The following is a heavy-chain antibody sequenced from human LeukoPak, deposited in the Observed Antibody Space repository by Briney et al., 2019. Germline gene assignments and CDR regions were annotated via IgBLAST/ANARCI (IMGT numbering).Heavy chain of an antibody. V-gene: IGHV3-30*02. D-gene: IGHD3-16*01. CDR3: AKANTGGGSNNLGYFHH. J-gene: IGHJ1*01. Sequence: GGSLGLSCAASGFTFSTYGMHWVRQAPGKGLEWVAFMRNDGSNKYYADSVRGRFTISRDNSKNTLYLQMNSLRAEDTAVYYCAKANTGGGSNNLGYFHHWGQGTLVTVSS. CDR2: MRNDGSNK. CDR1: GFTFSTYG.